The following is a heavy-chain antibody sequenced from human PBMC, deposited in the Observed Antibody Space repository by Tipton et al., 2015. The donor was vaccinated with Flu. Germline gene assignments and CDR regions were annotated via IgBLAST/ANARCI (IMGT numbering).Heavy chain of an antibody. D-gene: IGHD2-2*01. CDR2: ISHSGTT. J-gene: IGHJ3*01. V-gene: IGHV4-59*11. CDR3: ARQFCSSVTCYGDDAFDV. Sequence: TLSLTCSVSGGSIRSHYWSWIRQPPGKGLEWIGYISHSGTTSYNPFPKSRLTLSLDTSKNQFSLDLSSVTAADTALYFCARQFCSSVTCYGDDAFDVWGQGTKVIVSS. CDR1: GGSIRSHY.